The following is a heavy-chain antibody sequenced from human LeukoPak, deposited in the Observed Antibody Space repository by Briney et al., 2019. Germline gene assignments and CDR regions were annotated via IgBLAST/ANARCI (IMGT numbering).Heavy chain of an antibody. Sequence: GGSLRLSCAASGLTFSSYAMHWVRQAPGKGLEYVSSISRDGGSTYYANSVKGRFTISRDNSKNTLYLQMGSLRAEDMAVYYCARVAAAGSSDYWGQGTLVTVSS. CDR3: ARVAAAGSSDY. CDR2: ISRDGGST. D-gene: IGHD6-13*01. V-gene: IGHV3-64*01. CDR1: GLTFSSYA. J-gene: IGHJ4*02.